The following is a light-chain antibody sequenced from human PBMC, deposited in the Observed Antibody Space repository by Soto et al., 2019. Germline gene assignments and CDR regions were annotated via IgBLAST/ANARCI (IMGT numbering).Light chain of an antibody. J-gene: IGKJ4*01. Sequence: EIVLTQSPATLSVSPGERATLSCRASQSVGNNFAWYQQKPGQAPRLLIFATSTRATGVPARFSGSGSGTEFTLTISSLQSEDFAVYYCQQYGDWPLTFGGGAKVE. V-gene: IGKV3-15*01. CDR1: QSVGNN. CDR3: QQYGDWPLT. CDR2: ATS.